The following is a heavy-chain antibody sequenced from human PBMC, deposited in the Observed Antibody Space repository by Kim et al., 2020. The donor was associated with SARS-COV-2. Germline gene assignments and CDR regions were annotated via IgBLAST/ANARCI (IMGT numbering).Heavy chain of an antibody. CDR1: GFTFSSYA. D-gene: IGHD6-19*01. Sequence: GGSLRLSCSASGFTFSSYAMHWVRQAPGKGLEYVSGISTNSGSTYYADSVKDRFIISRDNSRNMLNLQMSSLRSEDTAVYYCVKERTSGWYDFDYWGQGTLVTFSS. J-gene: IGHJ4*02. V-gene: IGHV3-64D*06. CDR2: ISTNSGST. CDR3: VKERTSGWYDFDY.